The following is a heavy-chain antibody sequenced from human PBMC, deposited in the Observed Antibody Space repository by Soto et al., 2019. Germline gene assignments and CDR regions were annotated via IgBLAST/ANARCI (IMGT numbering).Heavy chain of an antibody. CDR1: GFTFSSYS. J-gene: IGHJ6*02. CDR2: ISSSSSTI. D-gene: IGHD3-10*01. V-gene: IGHV3-48*02. CDR3: ARDELLWFGERLYGMDV. Sequence: EVQLVESGGGLVQPGGSLRLSCAASGFTFSSYSMNWVRQAPGKGLEWVSYISSSSSTIYYADSVKGRFTISRDNAKNSLYLQMNSLRDEDTAVYYCARDELLWFGERLYGMDVWGQGTTVTVSS.